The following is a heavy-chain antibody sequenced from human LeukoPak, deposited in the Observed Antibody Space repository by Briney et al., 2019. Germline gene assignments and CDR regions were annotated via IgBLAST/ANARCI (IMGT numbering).Heavy chain of an antibody. CDR3: TTGLITRGDY. D-gene: IGHD1-14*01. Sequence: GGSLRLSCAPSGFTFTNACVSWVRQAPGKGLEWVGRIKSKTDGGTTDYAAPVRGRFIISRDDSKNTLFLQMNSLKTEDTAAYYCTTGLITRGDYWGQGTLVTVSS. J-gene: IGHJ4*02. CDR2: IKSKTDGGTT. V-gene: IGHV3-15*01. CDR1: GFTFTNAC.